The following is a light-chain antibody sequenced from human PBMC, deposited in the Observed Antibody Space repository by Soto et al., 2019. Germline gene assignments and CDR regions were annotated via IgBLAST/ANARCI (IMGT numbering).Light chain of an antibody. CDR2: DVS. Sequence: SALTQPRSVSGSPGQSVTISCTGTSSDVGGYNYVSWYQHHPGKAPTVMIYDVSKRPSGVPDRFSGSKSGNTASLTISGLQAEDEADYYCCSYAGSYTLYVFGTGTKVTVL. CDR1: SSDVGGYNY. CDR3: CSYAGSYTLYV. J-gene: IGLJ1*01. V-gene: IGLV2-11*01.